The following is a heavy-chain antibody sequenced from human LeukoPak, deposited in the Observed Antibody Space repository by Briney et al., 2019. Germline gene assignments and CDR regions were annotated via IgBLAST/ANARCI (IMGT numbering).Heavy chain of an antibody. J-gene: IGHJ6*02. D-gene: IGHD4-11*01. V-gene: IGHV4-30-4*01. CDR1: GGSISSGDYY. CDR3: ARAPGDYSNYYYYYGMDV. Sequence: KSSETLSLTCTVSGGSISSGDYYWSWIRQPPGKGLEWIGYIYYSGSTYYNPSLKSRVTISVDTSKNQFSLKLSSVTAADTAVYYCARAPGDYSNYYYYYGMDVWGQGTTVTVSS. CDR2: IYYSGST.